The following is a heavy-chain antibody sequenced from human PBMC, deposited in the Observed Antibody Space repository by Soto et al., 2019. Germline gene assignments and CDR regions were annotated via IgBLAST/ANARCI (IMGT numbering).Heavy chain of an antibody. CDR2: IYYSENT. V-gene: IGHV4-30-4*01. J-gene: IGHJ4*02. CDR3: GSNSYGYNFYDY. Sequence: SETLSLTCTVSGDSISSGAYYWGRLREPPGKGLEYIGYIYYSENTYYNPCLKSRVTISVDTSKTQISLKLSSVTAADSAVYYCGSNSYGYNFYDYWGQGTLVTVSS. D-gene: IGHD5-18*01. CDR1: GDSISSGAYY.